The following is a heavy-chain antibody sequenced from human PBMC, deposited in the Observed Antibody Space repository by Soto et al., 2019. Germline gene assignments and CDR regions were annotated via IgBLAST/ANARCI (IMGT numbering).Heavy chain of an antibody. J-gene: IGHJ3*01. Sequence: EVQLVESGGGLVQPGESLRLSCAASGFTFSAFWMTWLRQAPGKGLEWVANIKRDGTVTHYGDAVEGRCTLSRDNAQNSLFQHLNSLRPADKAMYSCARDLSSPSDCCYDGFDDWGQGTLVTVSS. CDR1: GFTFSAFW. D-gene: IGHD2-21*02. CDR2: IKRDGTVT. CDR3: ARDLSSPSDCCYDGFDD. V-gene: IGHV3-7*04.